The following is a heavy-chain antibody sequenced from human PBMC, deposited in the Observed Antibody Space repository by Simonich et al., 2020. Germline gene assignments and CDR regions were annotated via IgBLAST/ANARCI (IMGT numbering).Heavy chain of an antibody. D-gene: IGHD1-1*01. V-gene: IGHV3-53*01. CDR2: TYNGGST. J-gene: IGHJ4*02. Sequence: EVQLVESGGCLIQPWGYLRLSCAASGLTVSSNSMGWVSQAPGKGLEWGSVTYNGGSTYYADSVKGRFTISRDNSKNTLYLQKNSLRAEDTAVYYGARWTATGYYFDYWGQGTLVTVSS. CDR1: GLTVSSNS. CDR3: ARWTATGYYFDY.